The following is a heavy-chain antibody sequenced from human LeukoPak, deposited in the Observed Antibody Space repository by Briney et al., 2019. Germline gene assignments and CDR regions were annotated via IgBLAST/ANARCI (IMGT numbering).Heavy chain of an antibody. V-gene: IGHV3-7*03. J-gene: IGHJ4*02. CDR1: GFTFSSYW. CDR3: AKDIRTAAGLDY. D-gene: IGHD6-13*01. Sequence: GGSLRLSCAASGFTFSSYWMSWVRQAPGKGLEWVANIKQDGREKYYVDSVKGRFTISRDNAKNSLYLQMNSLRAEDTALYYCAKDIRTAAGLDYWGQGTLVTVSS. CDR2: IKQDGREK.